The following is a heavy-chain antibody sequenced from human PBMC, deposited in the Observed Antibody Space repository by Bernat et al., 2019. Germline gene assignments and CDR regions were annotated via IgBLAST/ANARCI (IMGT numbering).Heavy chain of an antibody. Sequence: QVQLQESGPGLVKPSGTLSLTCAVSGGSISSSNWWSWVRQPPGKGLEWIGEIYHSGSTNYNPSLKSRVTISVDDGKNLFSPKVSSVAAADTAVYYCARWCMLCPYYWYFDLWGRGTLVTVSS. D-gene: IGHD2-8*02. CDR1: GGSISSSNW. V-gene: IGHV4-4*02. CDR2: IYHSGST. J-gene: IGHJ2*01. CDR3: ARWCMLCPYYWYFDL.